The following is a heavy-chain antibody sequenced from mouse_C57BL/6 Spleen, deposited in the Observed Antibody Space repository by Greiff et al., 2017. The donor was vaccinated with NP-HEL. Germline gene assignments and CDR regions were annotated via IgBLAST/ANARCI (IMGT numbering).Heavy chain of an antibody. CDR2: ISNGGGCT. J-gene: IGHJ4*01. D-gene: IGHD1-1*01. V-gene: IGHV5-12*01. CDR1: GFTFSDYY. Sequence: EVKLMESGGGLVQPGGSLKLSCAASGFTFSDYYMYWVRQTPEKRLEWVAYISNGGGCTYYPDTVKGRFTISRDNAKNTLYLQMSRLKSEETDMYSCSRHPLRGDAMDYGGQGTSVTVSS. CDR3: SRHPLRGDAMDY.